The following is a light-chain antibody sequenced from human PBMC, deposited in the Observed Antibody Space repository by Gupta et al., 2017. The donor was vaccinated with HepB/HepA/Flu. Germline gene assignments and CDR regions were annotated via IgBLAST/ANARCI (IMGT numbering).Light chain of an antibody. CDR3: QQDNSYFFWT. J-gene: IGKJ1*01. Sequence: DIQMTQSSSTLSASVGDRVTITCRASQSISSWLAWYQQKPGKAPKLLIYKASSLESGVPSRFSGSGSGTEFTLTISSLQPDDFATYYCQQDNSYFFWTFGQGTKVEIK. CDR2: KAS. CDR1: QSISSW. V-gene: IGKV1-5*03.